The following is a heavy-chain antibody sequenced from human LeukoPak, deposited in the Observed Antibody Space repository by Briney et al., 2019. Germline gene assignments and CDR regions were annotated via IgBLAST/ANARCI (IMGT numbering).Heavy chain of an antibody. CDR2: ISGSGGST. Sequence: GGSLRLSCAASGFTFSSYAMSWVRQAPGKGLEWVSAISGSGGSTYYADSVKGRFTISRDNSKNTLYLQMNSLRAEDTAVYYCAKVPSYYDFWSGYYYWYFDLWGRGTLVTVSS. V-gene: IGHV3-23*01. CDR1: GFTFSSYA. CDR3: AKVPSYYDFWSGYYYWYFDL. D-gene: IGHD3-3*01. J-gene: IGHJ2*01.